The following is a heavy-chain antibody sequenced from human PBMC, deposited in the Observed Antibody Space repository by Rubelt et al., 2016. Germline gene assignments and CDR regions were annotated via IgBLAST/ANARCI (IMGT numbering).Heavy chain of an antibody. CDR3: ARFGRGGRPEY. CDR2: IFYSGTT. CDR1: GGYY. Sequence: GGYYWTWVRQSPVTGLEWIGHIFYSGTTRYNPSLESRLTLSIDTSKSQFSVRLTSVTAADTAIYYCARFGRGGRPEYWGQGTLVTVSS. D-gene: IGHD3-10*01. V-gene: IGHV4-31*02. J-gene: IGHJ4*02.